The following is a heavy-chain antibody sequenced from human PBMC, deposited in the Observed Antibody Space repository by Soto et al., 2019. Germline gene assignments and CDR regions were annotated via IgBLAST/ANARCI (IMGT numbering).Heavy chain of an antibody. CDR1: GGSISSSSYY. V-gene: IGHV4-39*01. J-gene: IGHJ6*02. CDR3: ARRITIFGVVTLYYYGMDV. Sequence: CTVSGGSISSSSYYWGWIRQPPGKGLEWIGSIYYSGSTYYNPSLKSRVTISVDTSKNQFSLKLSSVTAADTAVYYCARRITIFGVVTLYYYGMDVWGQGTTVTVSS. D-gene: IGHD3-3*01. CDR2: IYYSGST.